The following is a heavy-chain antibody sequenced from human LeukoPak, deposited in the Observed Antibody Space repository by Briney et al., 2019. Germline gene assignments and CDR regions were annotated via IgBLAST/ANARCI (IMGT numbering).Heavy chain of an antibody. J-gene: IGHJ4*02. CDR3: ARSNNWGPPTH. CDR1: GFTVSNNY. Sequence: GGSLRLSCTAFGFTVSNNYMSWVRQAPGKGLEWVPVIYSGGSVYHADSVKGRFTISGDNSKNTLYLQMNSLRAEDTAVYYCARSNNWGPPTHWGQGTLVTVSS. V-gene: IGHV3-53*01. D-gene: IGHD7-27*01. CDR2: IYSGGSV.